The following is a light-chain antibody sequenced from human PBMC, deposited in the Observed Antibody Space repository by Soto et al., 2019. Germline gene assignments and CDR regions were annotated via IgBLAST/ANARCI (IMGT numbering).Light chain of an antibody. Sequence: EIVMTQSPATLSVSPGERVTLSCRASRSVGSSLAWYQQKPGQAPRLLIYAASTRATGIPARFSGSGSGTEFTLAISSLQSEDFAVYYCQQYIIWPPTFTFGQGTKLEIK. J-gene: IGKJ2*01. V-gene: IGKV3-15*01. CDR1: RSVGSS. CDR2: AAS. CDR3: QQYIIWPPTFT.